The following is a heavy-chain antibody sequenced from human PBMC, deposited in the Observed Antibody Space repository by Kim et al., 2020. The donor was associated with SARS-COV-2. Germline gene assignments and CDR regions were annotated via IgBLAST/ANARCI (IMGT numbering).Heavy chain of an antibody. Sequence: ASVKVSCKASGYTFTSYGISWVRQAPGQGLEWMGWISAYNGNTNYAQKLQGRVTMTTDTSTSTAYMELRSLRSDDTAVYYCARDKRITMVRGVPGSGGPLVVWGQGTTVTVSS. V-gene: IGHV1-18*01. J-gene: IGHJ6*02. CDR3: ARDKRITMVRGVPGSGGPLVV. CDR2: ISAYNGNT. D-gene: IGHD3-10*01. CDR1: GYTFTSYG.